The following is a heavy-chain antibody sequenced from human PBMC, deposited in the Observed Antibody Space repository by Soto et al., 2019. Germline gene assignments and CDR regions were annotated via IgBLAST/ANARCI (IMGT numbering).Heavy chain of an antibody. Sequence: QVQLQESGPGLVKSSETLSLTCTVSGGSVSSEHYYWNWIRQAPGKGLEWIGYFFYTGSTNYNPSLESRLTMSVDMTKNHFFLKLSSVTAADTAVYYCAAGTDGKKVAYLGQGTLVTVSS. CDR2: FFYTGST. V-gene: IGHV4-61*03. J-gene: IGHJ4*02. D-gene: IGHD5-12*01. CDR1: GGSVSSEHYY. CDR3: AAGTDGKKVAY.